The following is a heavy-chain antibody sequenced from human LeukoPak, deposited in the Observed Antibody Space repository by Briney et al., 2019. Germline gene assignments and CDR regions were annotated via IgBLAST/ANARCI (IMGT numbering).Heavy chain of an antibody. V-gene: IGHV3-9*01. Sequence: GGSLRLSCAASGFTFDDYAMHWVRQAPGKGLEWVSGISWNSGSIGYANSVKGRFTISRDNAENSLYLQMTSLRAEDTALYYCAKALPDYGDYGFDYWGQGTLVTVSS. CDR2: ISWNSGSI. D-gene: IGHD4-17*01. CDR1: GFTFDDYA. J-gene: IGHJ4*02. CDR3: AKALPDYGDYGFDY.